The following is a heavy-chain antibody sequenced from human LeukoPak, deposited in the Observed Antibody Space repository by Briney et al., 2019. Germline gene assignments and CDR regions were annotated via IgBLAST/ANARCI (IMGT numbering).Heavy chain of an antibody. V-gene: IGHV1-2*02. CDR1: GYTFTGYY. J-gene: IGHJ4*02. CDR3: ARDDGYSSSWHFDY. Sequence: ASVKASCKASGYTFTGYYMHWVRQAPGQGLEWMGWINPNSGGTNYAQKFQGRVTMTRDTSISTAYMELSRLRSDDTAVYYCARDDGYSSSWHFDYWGQGTLVTVSS. D-gene: IGHD6-13*01. CDR2: INPNSGGT.